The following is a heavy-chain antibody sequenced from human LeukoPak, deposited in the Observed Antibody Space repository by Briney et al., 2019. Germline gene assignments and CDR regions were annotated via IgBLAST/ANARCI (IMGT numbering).Heavy chain of an antibody. Sequence: ASVKVSCKASGYTFSSYGISWVRQAPGQGLEWMGWISAYNGNTNYAQKLQGRVTMTTDTSTSTACMELRSLRSDDTAVYYCARVGNSGSYSWFDPWGQGTLVTASS. J-gene: IGHJ5*02. V-gene: IGHV1-18*01. CDR3: ARVGNSGSYSWFDP. D-gene: IGHD1-26*01. CDR1: GYTFSSYG. CDR2: ISAYNGNT.